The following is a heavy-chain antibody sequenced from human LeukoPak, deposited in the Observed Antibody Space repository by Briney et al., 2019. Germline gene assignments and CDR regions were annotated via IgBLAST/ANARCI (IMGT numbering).Heavy chain of an antibody. J-gene: IGHJ6*03. Sequence: SVKVSCKASGGTFSSYAISWVQQAPGQGLEWMGGIIPIFGTANYAQKFQGRVTITTDESTSTAYMELSSLRSEDTAVYYCARSSYSSSSAYYYYYMDVWGKGTTVTVSS. CDR3: ARSSYSSSSAYYYYYMDV. V-gene: IGHV1-69*05. CDR1: GGTFSSYA. CDR2: IIPIFGTA. D-gene: IGHD6-6*01.